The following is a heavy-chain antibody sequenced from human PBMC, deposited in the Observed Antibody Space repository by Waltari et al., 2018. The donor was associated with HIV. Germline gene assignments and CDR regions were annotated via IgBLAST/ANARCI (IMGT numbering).Heavy chain of an antibody. D-gene: IGHD5-12*01. J-gene: IGHJ4*02. CDR3: ARRALWLRPVYYFDY. V-gene: IGHV4-34*01. CDR2: INHRRNP. Sequence: QVQLQQWGAGLLKPSETLSLTCAVYGEPFDGYYWSWIRQPPGKRLEWMGEINHRRNPNYNPSLKSRLTMSVDASKNQFSLNLNSVTAADTGVYYCARRALWLRPVYYFDYWGQGALVTVSS. CDR1: GEPFDGYY.